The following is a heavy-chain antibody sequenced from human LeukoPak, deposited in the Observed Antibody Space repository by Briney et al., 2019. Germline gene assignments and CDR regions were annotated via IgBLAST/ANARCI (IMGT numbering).Heavy chain of an antibody. CDR2: INPSGGST. CDR1: GGTFSSYA. CDR3: ARVAAEVVGVPGAIGFGWLRRDYYYMDV. Sequence: EASVKVSCKASGGTFSSYAISWVRQAPGEGLEWMGIINPSGGSTSYAQKFQGRVTMTRDMSTSTVYMELSSLRSEDTAVYYCARVAAEVVGVPGAIGFGWLRRDYYYMDVWGKGTTVIVSS. V-gene: IGHV1-46*01. D-gene: IGHD2-2*02. J-gene: IGHJ6*03.